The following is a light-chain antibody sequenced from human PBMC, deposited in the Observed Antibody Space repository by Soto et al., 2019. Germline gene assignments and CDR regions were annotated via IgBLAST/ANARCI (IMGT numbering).Light chain of an antibody. CDR3: SSYTSSSPYV. CDR2: DVS. CDR1: SSDVGGYDY. Sequence: QAVVTQPASVSGSPGQSITISCTGTSSDVGGYDYVSWYHQHPGKAPKLMIYDVSSRPSGVSNRFSGSKSGNTASLTISGLQAEDEADYYCSSYTSSSPYVFGTGTKLTVL. J-gene: IGLJ1*01. V-gene: IGLV2-14*01.